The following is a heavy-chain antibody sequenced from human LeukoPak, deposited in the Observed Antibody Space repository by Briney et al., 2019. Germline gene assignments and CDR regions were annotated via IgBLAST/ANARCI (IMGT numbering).Heavy chain of an antibody. D-gene: IGHD5-12*01. CDR1: GFTFSSYA. CDR2: ISYDGSNK. J-gene: IGHJ4*02. CDR3: AKAERFSGTKTPDY. V-gene: IGHV3-30-3*01. Sequence: GGSLRLSCAASGFTFSSYAMHWVRQAPGKGLEWVAVISYDGSNKYYADSVKGRFTISRDNSKNTLYLQMNSLRAEDTAVYYCAKAERFSGTKTPDYWGQGSLVIVSS.